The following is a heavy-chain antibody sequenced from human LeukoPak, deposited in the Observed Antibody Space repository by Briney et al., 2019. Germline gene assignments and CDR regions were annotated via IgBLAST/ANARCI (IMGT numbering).Heavy chain of an antibody. V-gene: IGHV3-7*01. Sequence: GGSLRLSCAVSGFTFSRYWMSWVRQAPGKGLEWVANTNQDGSVKYYVDSVKGRFTISRDSAKNSLYLQMNSLRAEDTAVYYCTRDSQDSYVYYMVVWGKGTTVTVSS. D-gene: IGHD3-10*02. CDR2: TNQDGSVK. J-gene: IGHJ6*03. CDR1: GFTFSRYW. CDR3: TRDSQDSYVYYMVV.